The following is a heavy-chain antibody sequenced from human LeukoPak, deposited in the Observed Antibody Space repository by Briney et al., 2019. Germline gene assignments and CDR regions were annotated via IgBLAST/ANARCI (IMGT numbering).Heavy chain of an antibody. Sequence: SETLSLTCTVSGGSATTYYYSWIRQPPGKGLEWIGYINYSGSTSYNPSFQSRVTISLDKSKKQVSLRLSSATSADTAVYYCAREDCSSSTCLFDSWGQGTLVTVSS. J-gene: IGHJ4*02. D-gene: IGHD2-2*01. CDR3: AREDCSSSTCLFDS. CDR1: GGSATTYY. CDR2: INYSGST. V-gene: IGHV4-59*02.